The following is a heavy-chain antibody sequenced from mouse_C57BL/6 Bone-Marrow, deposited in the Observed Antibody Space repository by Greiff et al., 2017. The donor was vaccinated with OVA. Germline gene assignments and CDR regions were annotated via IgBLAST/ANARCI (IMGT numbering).Heavy chain of an antibody. V-gene: IGHV1-19*01. J-gene: IGHJ4*01. CDR2: INPYNGGT. CDR1: GYTFTDYY. D-gene: IGHD2-12*01. Sequence: EVQLQQSGPVLVKPGASVKMPCKASGYTFTDYYMNWVKQSHGKSLEWIGVINPYNGGTSYNQKFKGKATLTVDKSSSTAYMELNSLTSEDSAVYYCARAHYCYPDYSAMDYWGQGTSVTVSS. CDR3: ARAHYCYPDYSAMDY.